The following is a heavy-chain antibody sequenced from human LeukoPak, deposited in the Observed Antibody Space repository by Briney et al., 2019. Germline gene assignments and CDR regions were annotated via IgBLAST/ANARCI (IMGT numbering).Heavy chain of an antibody. J-gene: IGHJ4*02. CDR3: ATTKQARRYFDY. CDR2: INPSGGNT. Sequence: GGSLRLSCAGSGFTFSSNPLSWVRQAPGKGLEWVSAINPSGGNTYYADSVRGRFTISRDNPKNTLYLQMNTLRAEDTAVYYCATTKQARRYFDYWGQGTLVTVSS. V-gene: IGHV3-23*01. D-gene: IGHD1-1*01. CDR1: GFTFSSNP.